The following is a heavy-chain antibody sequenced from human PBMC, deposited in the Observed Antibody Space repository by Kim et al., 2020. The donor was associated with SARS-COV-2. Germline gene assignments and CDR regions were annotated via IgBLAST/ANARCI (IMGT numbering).Heavy chain of an antibody. CDR3: ARDGGGYFDL. Sequence: NKQSADAENGRFTISRDNSKNTLYLQMNSLRAEDTAVYYCARDGGGYFDLWGRGTLVTVSS. D-gene: IGHD3-10*01. J-gene: IGHJ2*01. V-gene: IGHV3-30*01. CDR2: NK.